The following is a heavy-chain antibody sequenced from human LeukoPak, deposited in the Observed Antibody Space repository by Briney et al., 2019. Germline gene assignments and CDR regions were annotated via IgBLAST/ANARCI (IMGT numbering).Heavy chain of an antibody. CDR1: GYTFTSYG. CDR2: ISAYNGNT. D-gene: IGHD2-21*02. V-gene: IGHV1-18*04. Sequence: ASVKVSCMASGYTFTSYGISWVRQAPGQGLEWMGWISAYNGNTNYAQKLQGRVTMTTDTSTSTAYMELRSLRSDDTAVYYCARQYCGGDCYFGYNWFDPWGQGTLVTVSS. J-gene: IGHJ5*02. CDR3: ARQYCGGDCYFGYNWFDP.